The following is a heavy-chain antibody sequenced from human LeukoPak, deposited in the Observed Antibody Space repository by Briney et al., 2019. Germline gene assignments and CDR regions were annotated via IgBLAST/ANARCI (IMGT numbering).Heavy chain of an antibody. J-gene: IGHJ5*02. V-gene: IGHV3-23*01. Sequence: GGSLRLSCSGSGFNFTMSAMSWVRQAPGKGLACVSGITANGGDTSYSDSARGRFTISRDNSKNIVYLEMNSLRVDDTAMYFCARLEGQGLRHVPATWGQGALVTVSS. CDR2: ITANGGDT. D-gene: IGHD3-3*01. CDR3: ARLEGQGLRHVPAT. CDR1: GFNFTMSA.